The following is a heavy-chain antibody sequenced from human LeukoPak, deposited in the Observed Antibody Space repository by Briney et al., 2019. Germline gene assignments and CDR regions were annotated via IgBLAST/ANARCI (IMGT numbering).Heavy chain of an antibody. CDR1: GFTFSNAW. V-gene: IGHV3-15*01. D-gene: IGHD3-16*02. Sequence: TSGGSLRLSCAASGFTFSNAWMSWVRQAPGKGLEWVGRIKSKTDGGTTDYAAPVKGRFTISRDDSKNTLYLQMNSLKTADTAVYYCTTSIMITFGGVIVIPYYFDYWGQGTLVTVSS. CDR3: TTSIMITFGGVIVIPYYFDY. CDR2: IKSKTDGGTT. J-gene: IGHJ4*02.